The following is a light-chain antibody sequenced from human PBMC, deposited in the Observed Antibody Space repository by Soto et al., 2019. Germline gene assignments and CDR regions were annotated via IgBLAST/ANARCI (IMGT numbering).Light chain of an antibody. CDR2: DVS. V-gene: IGLV2-14*01. Sequence: QSALTQPASVSGSPGQSITISCTGTSTDVGGYNYVSWYQQHPGKAPKLMIYDVSNRPSGLSNRFSGSKSGNTASLTISGLQAEDEADYYCSSYTSSSTLAFGGGTKVTVL. J-gene: IGLJ2*01. CDR3: SSYTSSSTLA. CDR1: STDVGGYNY.